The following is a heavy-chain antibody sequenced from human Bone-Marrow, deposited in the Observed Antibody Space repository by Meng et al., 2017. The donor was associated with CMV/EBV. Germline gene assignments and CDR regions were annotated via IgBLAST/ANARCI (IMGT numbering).Heavy chain of an antibody. CDR2: MNPNSGNT. CDR1: GYTFTSYD. D-gene: IGHD4-11*01. CDR3: ASHDYSNYYYYYGMDV. J-gene: IGHJ6*02. Sequence: ASVKVSCKASGYTFTSYDINWVRQAPGQGLEWMGWMNPNSGNTGYAQKFQGRVTMTRSTSISTAYMELSSLRSEDTAVYYCASHDYSNYYYYYGMDVWGQGTTVTVSS. V-gene: IGHV1-8*01.